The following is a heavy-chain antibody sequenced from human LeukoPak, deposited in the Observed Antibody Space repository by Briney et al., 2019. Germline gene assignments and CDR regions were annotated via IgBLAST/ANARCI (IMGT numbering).Heavy chain of an antibody. J-gene: IGHJ3*02. V-gene: IGHV1-69*01. D-gene: IGHD3-22*01. CDR1: GGTFSSYA. CDR3: ARGYYYDSSGYDAFDI. CDR2: IIPIFGTA. Sequence: SVTVSCKASGGTFSSYAISWVRQAPGQGLEWMGGIIPIFGTANYAQKFQGRVTITADESTSTAYMELSSLRSEDTAVYYCARGYYYDSSGYDAFDIWGQGTMVTVSS.